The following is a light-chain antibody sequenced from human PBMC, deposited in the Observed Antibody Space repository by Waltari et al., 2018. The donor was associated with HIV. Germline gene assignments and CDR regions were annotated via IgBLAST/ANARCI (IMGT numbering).Light chain of an antibody. Sequence: QSALTQPPSVSGAPGQRVTISCTGSSSNIGAGYDVHWYQQVPGTAPKLLLYGNSNRPSGVPVRFSGSKSSTSASLAVTGLQAGDEADYYCQSYDSSLSGGVFGGGTKLTVL. CDR2: GNS. CDR3: QSYDSSLSGGV. J-gene: IGLJ3*02. CDR1: SSNIGAGYD. V-gene: IGLV1-40*01.